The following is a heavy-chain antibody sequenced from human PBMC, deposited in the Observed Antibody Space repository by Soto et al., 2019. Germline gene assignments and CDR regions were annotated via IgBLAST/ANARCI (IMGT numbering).Heavy chain of an antibody. V-gene: IGHV3-21*01. CDR2: ISSSSSYI. Sequence: GGSLRLSCVASGFTFSSYSMNWVRQAPGKGLEWVSSISSSSSYIYYADSVKGRFTISRDNAKNSLYLQMNSLRAEDTAVYYCARGRGMSSLAPFDPWGQGTLVTVSS. D-gene: IGHD6-13*01. CDR1: GFTFSSYS. CDR3: ARGRGMSSLAPFDP. J-gene: IGHJ5*02.